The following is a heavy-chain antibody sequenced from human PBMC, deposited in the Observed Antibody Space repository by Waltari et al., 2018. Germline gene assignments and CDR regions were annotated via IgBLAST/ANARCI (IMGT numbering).Heavy chain of an antibody. Sequence: QVQLVQSGAEVKKPGASVKVSCKASGYTFSAYFMHWVRQAPGQGLEWMGRIDPNSGGTNYAQKFQGRVTMTRDTSISTIYMELRRLTFDDTALYCCARDASTAVPEGDAFDIWGQGTMVAVSA. CDR3: ARDASTAVPEGDAFDI. CDR2: IDPNSGGT. D-gene: IGHD6-19*01. CDR1: GYTFSAYF. V-gene: IGHV1-2*06. J-gene: IGHJ3*02.